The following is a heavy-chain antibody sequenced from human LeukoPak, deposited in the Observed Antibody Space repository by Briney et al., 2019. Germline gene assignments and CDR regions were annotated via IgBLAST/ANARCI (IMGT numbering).Heavy chain of an antibody. Sequence: SVKVSCKASGFTFTSSAVQWVRQARGQRLECIGGIVVGSGHTNYAQKFQERVTITRDMSTSTAYMELSSLRSEDTAVYYCAAGYSYYYYYYMDVWGKGTTVTVSS. CDR1: GFTFTSSA. V-gene: IGHV1-58*01. J-gene: IGHJ6*03. CDR2: IVVGSGHT. CDR3: AAGYSYYYYYYMDV. D-gene: IGHD5-24*01.